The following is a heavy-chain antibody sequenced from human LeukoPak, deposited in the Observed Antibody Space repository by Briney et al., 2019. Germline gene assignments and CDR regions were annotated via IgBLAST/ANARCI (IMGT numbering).Heavy chain of an antibody. CDR1: GGSVSSGSYY. CDR2: IYYSGST. Sequence: PSETLSLTCTVSGGSVSSGSYYWSWIRQPPGKGLEWIGYIYYSGSTNYNPSLKSRVTISVDTSKNQFSLKLSSVTAADTAVYYCARGGSWFDPWGQGTLVTVSS. J-gene: IGHJ5*02. CDR3: ARGGSWFDP. V-gene: IGHV4-61*01. D-gene: IGHD2-15*01.